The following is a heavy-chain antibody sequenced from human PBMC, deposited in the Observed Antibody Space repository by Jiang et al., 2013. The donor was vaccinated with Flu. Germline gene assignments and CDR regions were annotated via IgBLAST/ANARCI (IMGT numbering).Heavy chain of an antibody. V-gene: IGHV1-18*01. CDR1: GYAFTKYG. CDR2: ISAYNDNT. D-gene: IGHD2-8*01. J-gene: IGHJ4*02. Sequence: KPGASVKVSCKASGYAFTKYGISWVRQAPGQGLEWMGWISAYNDNTKYAQKVQGRVTMTTDTSTSTVYMELRNLRSEDTAVYYCARDYCSNGVCYGADYWGQGTLVTVSS. CDR3: ARDYCSNGVCYGADY.